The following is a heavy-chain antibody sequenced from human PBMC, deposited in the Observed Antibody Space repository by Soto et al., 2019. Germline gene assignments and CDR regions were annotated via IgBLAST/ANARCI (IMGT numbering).Heavy chain of an antibody. V-gene: IGHV4-59*01. CDR3: ARDFYDSVGYAWFDS. CDR1: GDTSTSYY. J-gene: IGHJ5*01. D-gene: IGHD3-22*01. CDR2: IHNSGTS. Sequence: SSETLSLTCTVSGDTSTSYYWGWIRQAPGKGLEWIGHIHNSGTSTHNPSLNGRVTISIDMSKKQFSLKLTSLTSADTAVYYCARDFYDSVGYAWFDSWGQGTLVTVSS.